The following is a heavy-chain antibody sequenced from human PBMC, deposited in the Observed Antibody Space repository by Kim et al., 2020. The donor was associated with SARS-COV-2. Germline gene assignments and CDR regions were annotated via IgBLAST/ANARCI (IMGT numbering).Heavy chain of an antibody. CDR2: IWFDGTNK. CDR1: GFTFSSYG. J-gene: IGHJ5*02. D-gene: IGHD3-22*01. Sequence: GGSLRLSCAASGFTFSSYGMHWVRQVPGKGLEWVALIWFDGTNKYYGDSVKGRFTISRDNSKNTLYLQMNSLSAEDTAVYYCARDWDSSTYGWIDPWGQGTLVTVYS. V-gene: IGHV3-33*01. CDR3: ARDWDSSTYGWIDP.